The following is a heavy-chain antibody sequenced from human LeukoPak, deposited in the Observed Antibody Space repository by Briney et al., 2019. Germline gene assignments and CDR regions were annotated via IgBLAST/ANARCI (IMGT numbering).Heavy chain of an antibody. J-gene: IGHJ3*02. D-gene: IGHD1-26*01. V-gene: IGHV3-30*02. Sequence: GGSLRLSCAASGFIFSNYGMHWVRQAPGKGLEWVAFIRYDGSSEYADSVKGRFTISRDNAKNSLYLQMNSLRAEDTAVYYCARQPVGATRFLGAFDIWGQGTMVTVSS. CDR2: IRYDGSSE. CDR1: GFIFSNYG. CDR3: ARQPVGATRFLGAFDI.